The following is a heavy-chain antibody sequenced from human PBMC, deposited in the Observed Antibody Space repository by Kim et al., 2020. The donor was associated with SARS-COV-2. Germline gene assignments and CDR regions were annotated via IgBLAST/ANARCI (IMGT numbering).Heavy chain of an antibody. V-gene: IGHV4-34*01. Sequence: SETLSLTCAVYGGSFSGYYWSWIRQPPGKGLEWIGEINHSGSTNYNPSLKSRVTISVDTSKNQFSLKLSSVTAADTAVYYCARWNLQYDYWGQGTLVTVSS. CDR3: ARWNLQYDY. D-gene: IGHD4-4*01. CDR1: GGSFSGYY. J-gene: IGHJ4*02. CDR2: INHSGST.